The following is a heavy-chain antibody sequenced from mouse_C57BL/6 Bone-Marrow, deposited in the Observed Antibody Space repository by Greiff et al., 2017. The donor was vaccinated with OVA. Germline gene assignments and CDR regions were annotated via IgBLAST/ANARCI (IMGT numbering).Heavy chain of an antibody. CDR2: IWTGGGT. J-gene: IGHJ4*01. D-gene: IGHD1-1*01. V-gene: IGHV2-9-1*01. Sequence: QVQLQQSGPGLVAPSQSLSITCTVSGFSLTSYAISWVRQPPGKGLEWLGVIWTGGGTNYNSALKSRLSISKDNSKSQVFLKMNRLQTDDTARYYCATLPVGPYYYAMDYWGQGTSVTVSS. CDR3: ATLPVGPYYYAMDY. CDR1: GFSLTSYA.